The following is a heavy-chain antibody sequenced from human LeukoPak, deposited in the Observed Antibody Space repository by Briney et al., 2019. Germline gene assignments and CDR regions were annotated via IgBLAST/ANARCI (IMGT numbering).Heavy chain of an antibody. V-gene: IGHV3-74*01. CDR1: AFTFRTYW. CDR3: ARDSTYTMDL. CDR2: INGDGSST. D-gene: IGHD2/OR15-2a*01. Sequence: GGSLRLSCAASAFTFRTYWMHWVRQAPGKGLLWVSRINGDGSSTNYADSVKGRFTISRDDARNTVYLQINSLRAEDTAVYFCARDSTYTMDLWGRGTTVTVSS. J-gene: IGHJ6*02.